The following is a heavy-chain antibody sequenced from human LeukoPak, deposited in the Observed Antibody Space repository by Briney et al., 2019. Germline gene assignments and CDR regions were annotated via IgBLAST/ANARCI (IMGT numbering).Heavy chain of an antibody. Sequence: GGSLRLSCVASGFTFSSYRMNWVRQAPGKGLEWVSYISSSSSTIYYADSVKGRFTISRDNAKNSLYLQMNSLRAEDTAVYYCARLTEDWNYSGLAYYYYYYMDVWGKGTTVTVSS. CDR2: ISSSSSTI. D-gene: IGHD1-7*01. CDR3: ARLTEDWNYSGLAYYYYYYMDV. V-gene: IGHV3-48*04. J-gene: IGHJ6*03. CDR1: GFTFSSYR.